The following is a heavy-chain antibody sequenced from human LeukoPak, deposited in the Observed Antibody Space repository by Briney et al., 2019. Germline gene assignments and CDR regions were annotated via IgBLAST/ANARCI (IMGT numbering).Heavy chain of an antibody. V-gene: IGHV3-30*02. CDR1: GFTFSSYS. J-gene: IGHJ4*02. CDR3: ARTYYYDTSGSHFDY. CDR2: IRYDGRNK. D-gene: IGHD3-22*01. Sequence: GGSLRLSCAASGFTFSSYSMNWVRQAPGKGLEWVAFIRYDGRNKYYADSVKGRFAISRDNSKNTLYLQMNSLRAEDTAVYYCARTYYYDTSGSHFDYWGQGTLVSVSS.